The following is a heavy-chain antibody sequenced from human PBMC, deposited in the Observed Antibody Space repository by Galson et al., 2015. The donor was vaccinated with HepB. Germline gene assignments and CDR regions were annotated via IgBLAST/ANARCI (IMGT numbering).Heavy chain of an antibody. Sequence: QSGAEVKMPGESLRISCKGSGYSFSSYWISWVRQMPGKGLEWMGRIDPSDSHTYYRPSVKGHVTISADKSISTAYLQWSSLKASDTAMYYCARRRAAAGPYYGMDVWGQGTTVTVSS. D-gene: IGHD6-13*01. CDR3: ARRRAAAGPYYGMDV. V-gene: IGHV5-10-1*01. J-gene: IGHJ6*02. CDR2: IDPSDSHT. CDR1: GYSFSSYW.